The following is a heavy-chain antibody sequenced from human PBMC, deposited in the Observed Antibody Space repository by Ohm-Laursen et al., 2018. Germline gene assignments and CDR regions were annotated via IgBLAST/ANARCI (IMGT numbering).Heavy chain of an antibody. CDR2: ISETSSHI. Sequence: SLRLSCTASGFTFTNAWMSWVRQAPGKGLEWISYISETSSHIYDADSVRGRFTVARGIAKNSLYLQLNSLRVEDTAVYYCARDSSRRAREGGMDVWGQGTTVTVSS. D-gene: IGHD6-6*01. CDR1: GFTFTNAW. J-gene: IGHJ6*02. CDR3: ARDSSRRAREGGMDV. V-gene: IGHV3-21*01.